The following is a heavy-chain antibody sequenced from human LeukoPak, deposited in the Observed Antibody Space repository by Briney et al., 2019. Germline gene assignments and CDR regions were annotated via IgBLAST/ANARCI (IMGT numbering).Heavy chain of an antibody. CDR2: ISSSSSTI. CDR3: AKDSESGHNWAPFDH. D-gene: IGHD3-3*01. Sequence: GGSLRLXCAASGFTFSSYSMNWVRQAPGKGLEWVSYISSSSSTIYYADSVKGRFTISRDNAKNSLYLQMNSLRPEDTAVYYCAKDSESGHNWAPFDHWGQGTLVTVSS. J-gene: IGHJ5*02. V-gene: IGHV3-48*01. CDR1: GFTFSSYS.